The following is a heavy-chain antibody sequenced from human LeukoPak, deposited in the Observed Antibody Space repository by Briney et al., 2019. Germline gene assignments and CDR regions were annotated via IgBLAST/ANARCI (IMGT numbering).Heavy chain of an antibody. CDR3: ARGGGYYDSSGYGLDY. J-gene: IGHJ4*02. CDR1: GFTFSSYS. Sequence: GGSLRLSCAASGFTFSSYSMNWVRQAPGKGLEWVSYISSSSSTIYYADSVKGRFTISRDNAKNSLYLQMNSLRAEDTAVYYCARGGGYYDSSGYGLDYWGQGTLVTVST. CDR2: ISSSSSTI. V-gene: IGHV3-48*04. D-gene: IGHD3-22*01.